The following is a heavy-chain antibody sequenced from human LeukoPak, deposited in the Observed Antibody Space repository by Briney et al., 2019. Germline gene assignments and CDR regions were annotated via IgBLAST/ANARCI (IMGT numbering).Heavy chain of an antibody. D-gene: IGHD6-6*01. CDR1: GFTVSSNY. Sequence: GGSLRLSCAASGFTVSSNYMSWVRQAPGKGLEWVSVIYSGGSTYYADSVKGRFTISRDSSKNTLYLQMNSLRVEDTAVNYCARDRLYISSSEDYWGQGILVTVSS. CDR3: ARDRLYISSSEDY. CDR2: IYSGGST. J-gene: IGHJ4*02. V-gene: IGHV3-53*01.